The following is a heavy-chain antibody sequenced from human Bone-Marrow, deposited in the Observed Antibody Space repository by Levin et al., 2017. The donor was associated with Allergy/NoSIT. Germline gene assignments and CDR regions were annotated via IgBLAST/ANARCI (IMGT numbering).Heavy chain of an antibody. Sequence: GGSLRLSCAASGFTFSSYWMYWVRQAPGKGLEWVASIKEDGSQKYYVDSVEGRFTISRDNAKNSLYLQMNSLRAEDTAVYYCARDKGWLSLDSWGQGTLVTVSS. D-gene: IGHD3-22*01. J-gene: IGHJ4*02. CDR2: IKEDGSQK. V-gene: IGHV3-7*01. CDR3: ARDKGWLSLDS. CDR1: GFTFSSYW.